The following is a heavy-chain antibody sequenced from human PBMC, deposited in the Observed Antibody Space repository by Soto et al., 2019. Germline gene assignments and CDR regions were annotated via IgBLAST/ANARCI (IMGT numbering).Heavy chain of an antibody. CDR1: GFPFSAYN. D-gene: IGHD3-16*01. Sequence: PGGSLRLSCTGSGFPFSAYNMNWVRQAPGKGLEWVSSITVGSSHIYQPNSMKGRFTISRDDAKNSVYLQIDSLRDEDTALYYCSRSPEVGVRGAYWGQGTLVTVSS. V-gene: IGHV3-21*01. CDR3: SRSPEVGVRGAY. J-gene: IGHJ4*02. CDR2: ITVGSSHI.